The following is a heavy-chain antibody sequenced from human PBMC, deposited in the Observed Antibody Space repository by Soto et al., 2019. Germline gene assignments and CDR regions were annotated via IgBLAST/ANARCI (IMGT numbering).Heavy chain of an antibody. Sequence: QVQLQESGPGLVKPSQTLSLTCTVSGGSISSGGYYWSWIRQHPGKGLEWIGYIYYSGSTYYNPSPKRRVTISVDTSKHQFPLKLSSVAAADTAVYYCARVVAATHNDYWGQGTLVTVSS. CDR2: IYYSGST. D-gene: IGHD2-15*01. CDR3: ARVVAATHNDY. J-gene: IGHJ4*02. V-gene: IGHV4-31*03. CDR1: GGSISSGGYY.